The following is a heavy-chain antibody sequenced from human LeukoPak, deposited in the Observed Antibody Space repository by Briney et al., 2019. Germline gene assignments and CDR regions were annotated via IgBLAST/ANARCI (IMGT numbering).Heavy chain of an antibody. V-gene: IGHV3-13*01. CDR2: IGTAGDT. Sequence: GGSLRLSCAASGFTFSSYDMPWVRQATGKGLEWVSAIGTAGDTYYPGSVKGRFTISRENAKNSLYLQMNSLRAGDTAVYYCARDRGAAAGQELDYWGQGTLVTVSS. D-gene: IGHD6-13*01. CDR1: GFTFSSYD. J-gene: IGHJ4*02. CDR3: ARDRGAAAGQELDY.